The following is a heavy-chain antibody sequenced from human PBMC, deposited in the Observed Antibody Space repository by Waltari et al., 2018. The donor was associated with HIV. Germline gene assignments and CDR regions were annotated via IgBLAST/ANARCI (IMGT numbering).Heavy chain of an antibody. CDR2: ISSSGSTI. CDR1: GFTFSSYK. D-gene: IGHD4-17*01. V-gene: IGHV3-48*03. Sequence: EVQLVESGVGLVQPGGSLRLSCAASGFTFSSYKMNWVRQAPGKGLEWVSYISSSGSTIYYADSVKGRFTISRDNAKNSLYLQMNSLRAEDTAVYYCVRGGGSGDYPDYWGQGTLVTVSS. J-gene: IGHJ4*02. CDR3: VRGGGSGDYPDY.